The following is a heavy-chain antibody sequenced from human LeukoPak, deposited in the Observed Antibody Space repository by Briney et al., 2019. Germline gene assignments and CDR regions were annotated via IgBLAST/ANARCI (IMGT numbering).Heavy chain of an antibody. Sequence: SETLSLTCTVSGDSISPYYWSWIRQPPGKGLEWIGHIFYSGSTNYNPSLKSRVTISLDTSKNQFSLKMSSVTAADTAVYYCVRDSGSYSDYWGQGTLVTVSS. D-gene: IGHD3-10*01. V-gene: IGHV4-59*01. CDR2: IFYSGST. J-gene: IGHJ4*02. CDR1: GDSISPYY. CDR3: VRDSGSYSDY.